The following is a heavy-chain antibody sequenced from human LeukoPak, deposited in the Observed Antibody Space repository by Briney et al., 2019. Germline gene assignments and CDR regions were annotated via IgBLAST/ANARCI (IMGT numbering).Heavy chain of an antibody. V-gene: IGHV3-66*01. Sequence: GGSLRLSCAASGXTXXSNXXSXXRQAXXXXXXXXXVIYSGGSTYYADSVKGRFTISRDNSKNTLYLQMSSLRAEDTAVYYCARDRGVGSWYHFFDYWGQGTLVTVSS. CDR2: IYSGGST. D-gene: IGHD6-13*01. CDR1: GXTXXSNX. J-gene: IGHJ4*02. CDR3: ARDRGVGSWYHFFDY.